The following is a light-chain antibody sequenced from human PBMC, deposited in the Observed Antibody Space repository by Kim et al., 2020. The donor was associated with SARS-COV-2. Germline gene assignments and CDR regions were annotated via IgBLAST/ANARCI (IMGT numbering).Light chain of an antibody. CDR3: QQYDSYSYT. Sequence: SASVGERVTIPGRASKRIRSWLAWYQQKPGKAPKLLIYKASSLESGVPSRFSGSGSETEFTLTISSLQPDDFATYYCQQYDSYSYTFGQGTKLEI. J-gene: IGKJ2*01. CDR1: KRIRSW. V-gene: IGKV1-5*03. CDR2: KAS.